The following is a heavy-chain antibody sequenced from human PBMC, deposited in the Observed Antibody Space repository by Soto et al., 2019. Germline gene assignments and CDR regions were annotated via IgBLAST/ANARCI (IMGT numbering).Heavy chain of an antibody. CDR2: TSHRGNT. V-gene: IGHV4-4*02. D-gene: IGHD6-19*01. J-gene: IGHJ4*02. CDR1: GDSLSSTNW. Sequence: QAQQQESGPGLVKPSGTLSLTCAVSGDSLSSTNWWSWVRQPPGKGLEWIGETSHRGNTKYNPSLTSRVTISVDKSTIQSSLKLSSVTAADTAVYYCVKHNGWSFEYRGQGTLVIVSS. CDR3: VKHNGWSFEY.